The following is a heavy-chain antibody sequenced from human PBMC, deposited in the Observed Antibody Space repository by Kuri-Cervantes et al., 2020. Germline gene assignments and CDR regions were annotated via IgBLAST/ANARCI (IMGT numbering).Heavy chain of an antibody. V-gene: IGHV3-30*18. CDR1: GFTFSSYG. D-gene: IGHD3-10*01. J-gene: IGHJ4*02. CDR2: ISYDGSSK. Sequence: GGSLRLSCAASGFTFSSYGMHRVRQAPGKGLEWMAIISYDGSSKYYADSVKGRFTISRDNSKNTLSLQMNSLRAEDTAVYYCAKDRSSGFGEPDYWGQGTLVTVSS. CDR3: AKDRSSGFGEPDY.